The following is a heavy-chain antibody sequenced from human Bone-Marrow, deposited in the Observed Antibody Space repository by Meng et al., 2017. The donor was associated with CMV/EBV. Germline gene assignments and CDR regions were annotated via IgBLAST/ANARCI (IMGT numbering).Heavy chain of an antibody. V-gene: IGHV1-18*01. CDR2: ISAYNGNT. J-gene: IGHJ6*02. D-gene: IGHD2-2*01. CDR3: ARGHTDCISPACQILYYYYYMAV. Sequence: ASVKVSCKASGYTFTSYGISWVRQAPGQGLEWMGWISAYNGNTNYAQKLQGRVTMTTDTSTSTAYMELTSLTSDDTAVYYCARGHTDCISPACQILYYYYYMAVWGQGTTVTVSS. CDR1: GYTFTSYG.